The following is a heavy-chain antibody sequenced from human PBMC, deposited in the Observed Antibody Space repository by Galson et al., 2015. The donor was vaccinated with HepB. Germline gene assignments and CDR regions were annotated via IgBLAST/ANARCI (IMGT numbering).Heavy chain of an antibody. Sequence: SVKVSCKASGGTFSSYTISWVRQAPGQGLEWMGRIIPILGIANYAQKFQGRVTITADKSTSTAYMELSSLRSEDTAVYYCAIGPADALDDYGGNSFDYWGQGTLVTVSS. CDR1: GGTFSSYT. CDR2: IIPILGIA. V-gene: IGHV1-69*02. CDR3: AIGPADALDDYGGNSFDY. J-gene: IGHJ4*02. D-gene: IGHD4-23*01.